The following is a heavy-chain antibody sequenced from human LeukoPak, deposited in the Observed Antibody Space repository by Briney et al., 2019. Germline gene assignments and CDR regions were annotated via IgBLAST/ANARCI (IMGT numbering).Heavy chain of an antibody. Sequence: PGGSLRLSCAASGFTFSSYWMSWVRQAPGKGLEWVANIKKDGSEKYYVDSVKGRFTISRDNAKNTLYLQVNSLRAEDTAVYYCAGDPIAVAGRNDAFDIWGQGTMVTVSS. J-gene: IGHJ3*02. CDR1: GFTFSSYW. CDR2: IKKDGSEK. V-gene: IGHV3-7*01. CDR3: AGDPIAVAGRNDAFDI. D-gene: IGHD6-19*01.